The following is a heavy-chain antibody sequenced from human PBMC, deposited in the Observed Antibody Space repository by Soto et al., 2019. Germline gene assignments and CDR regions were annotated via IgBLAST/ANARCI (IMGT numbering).Heavy chain of an antibody. J-gene: IGHJ6*01. CDR3: ARDSGRIAARPDLYYCYGMDV. Sequence: QVQLVQSGAEVKKPGSSVKVSCKASGGTFSSYAISWVRQAPGQGLEWRGGIIPIFGTANYAQKFQGRVTITADESTSTAYMELSSLRSEDTAVYYCARDSGRIAARPDLYYCYGMDVWGQGTTVTVSS. CDR2: IIPIFGTA. CDR1: GGTFSSYA. D-gene: IGHD6-6*01. V-gene: IGHV1-69*12.